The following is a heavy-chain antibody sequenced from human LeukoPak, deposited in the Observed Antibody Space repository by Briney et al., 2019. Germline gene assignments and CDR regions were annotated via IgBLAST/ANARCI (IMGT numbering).Heavy chain of an antibody. Sequence: PGGSLRLSCAASGFTFNRYNMNWVRRAPGKGLEWVSSISTSSSYIYYADSVKGRFTISRYNARNSLYLQMNSLRAEDTAVYYCARGLDVVSATNDAFDMWGQGTMVTVSS. CDR1: GFTFNRYN. V-gene: IGHV3-21*01. CDR2: ISTSSSYI. CDR3: ARGLDVVSATNDAFDM. J-gene: IGHJ3*02. D-gene: IGHD2-2*01.